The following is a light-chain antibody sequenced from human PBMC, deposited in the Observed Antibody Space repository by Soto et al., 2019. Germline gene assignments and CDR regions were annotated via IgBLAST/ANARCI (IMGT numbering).Light chain of an antibody. V-gene: IGKV3-20*01. CDR3: QQYGTSPRT. CDR2: GAS. CDR1: QSVSSNF. Sequence: EIVLTQSPGTPSLSPGERATLSCRASQSVSSNFFAWYQQKPGQAPGLLIYGASSRATGIPDRFSGSGSGTDFTLTLSRLEPESFAVYYCQQYGTSPRTFGQVTK. J-gene: IGKJ1*01.